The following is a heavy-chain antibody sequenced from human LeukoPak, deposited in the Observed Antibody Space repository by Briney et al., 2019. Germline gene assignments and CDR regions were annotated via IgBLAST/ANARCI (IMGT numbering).Heavy chain of an antibody. J-gene: IGHJ4*02. V-gene: IGHV3-21*01. Sequence: GGSLRLSCAASGFTFSSYSMNWVRQAPGKGLEWVSSISSSSSYIYYADSVKGRFTISRDNAKNSLYLQMNSLRAEDTAVYYCAKGPRADFWSGYLDYWGQGTLVTVSS. CDR3: AKGPRADFWSGYLDY. CDR2: ISSSSSYI. CDR1: GFTFSSYS. D-gene: IGHD3-3*01.